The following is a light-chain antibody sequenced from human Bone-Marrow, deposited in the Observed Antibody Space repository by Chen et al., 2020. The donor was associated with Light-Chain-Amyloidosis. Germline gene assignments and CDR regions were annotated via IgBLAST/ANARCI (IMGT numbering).Light chain of an antibody. J-gene: IGLJ1*01. Sequence: QSALTQPASVYGSPGQSITISCTGTSSDVGGDNHVSWYQQHPDNAPKLMIYEVTNRPSWVPDRSSGSKSDNTASLTSSGLQTEDEADYFCSSYTITNTLVFGSGTRVTVL. CDR1: SSDVGGDNH. V-gene: IGLV2-14*01. CDR2: EVT. CDR3: SSYTITNTLV.